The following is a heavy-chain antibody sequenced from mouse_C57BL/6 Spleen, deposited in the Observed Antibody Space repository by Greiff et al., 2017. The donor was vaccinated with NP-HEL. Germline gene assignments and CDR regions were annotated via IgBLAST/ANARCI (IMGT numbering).Heavy chain of an antibody. J-gene: IGHJ4*01. CDR2: IFPGSGST. Sequence: QVQLQQSGPELVKPGASVKISCKASGYTFTDYYINWVKQRPGQGLEWIGWIFPGSGSTYYNEKFKGKATLTVDKSSSTAYMLLSSLTSEDSAVYFCARRDYYGSSSYAMDYWGRGTSVTVSS. D-gene: IGHD1-1*01. CDR3: ARRDYYGSSSYAMDY. V-gene: IGHV1-75*01. CDR1: GYTFTDYY.